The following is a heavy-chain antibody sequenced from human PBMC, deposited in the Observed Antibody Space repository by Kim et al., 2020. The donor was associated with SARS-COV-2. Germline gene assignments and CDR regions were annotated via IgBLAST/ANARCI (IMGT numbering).Heavy chain of an antibody. Sequence: GGSLRLSCAASGFTFSSYGMHWVRQAPGKGLEWVAVISYDGSNTYYADSVKGRFTISRDNSKNTLYLQMNSLRAEDTAVYYCAKCHARDGYNPNLPLDAFDIWGQGTLVTVSS. D-gene: IGHD5-12*01. CDR3: AKCHARDGYNPNLPLDAFDI. J-gene: IGHJ3*02. CDR1: GFTFSSYG. CDR2: ISYDGSNT. V-gene: IGHV3-30*18.